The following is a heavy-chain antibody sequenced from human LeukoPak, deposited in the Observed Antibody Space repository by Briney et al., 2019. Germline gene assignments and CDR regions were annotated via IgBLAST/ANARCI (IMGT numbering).Heavy chain of an antibody. CDR1: GYTFTTSD. V-gene: IGHV1-8*01. CDR2: MNPNSGTT. Sequence: ASVKVSFKASGYTFTTSDINWVRQATGQGLEWMRWMNPNSGTTVSAQIFQGRVTMTRNTSINTAYMELSSLRSEDTAVYYCARSKSSWYGMGFDYWGQGSLVTVSS. D-gene: IGHD6-13*01. J-gene: IGHJ4*02. CDR3: ARSKSSWYGMGFDY.